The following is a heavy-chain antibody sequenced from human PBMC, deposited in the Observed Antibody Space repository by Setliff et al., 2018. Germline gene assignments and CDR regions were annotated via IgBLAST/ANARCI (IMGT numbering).Heavy chain of an antibody. Sequence: SETLSLTCTVSDVSISGYYWSWIRQPPGKGLEWIGYIFYSGSADYNPSLKSRVTISVDTSKNQFSLKLNSVTAADTAVYYCAREPGIAVAGTLVGFGGVSDAFDIWGQGTMVTVSS. CDR3: AREPGIAVAGTLVGFGGVSDAFDI. V-gene: IGHV4-59*12. CDR2: IFYSGSA. CDR1: DVSISGYY. D-gene: IGHD6-19*01. J-gene: IGHJ3*02.